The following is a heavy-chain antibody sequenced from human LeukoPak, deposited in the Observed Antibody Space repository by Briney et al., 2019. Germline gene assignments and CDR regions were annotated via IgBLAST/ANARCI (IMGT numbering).Heavy chain of an antibody. CDR2: LYYSGST. Sequence: SETLSLTCSVSGGSISSAYWSWIRQPPGKGLEWIGYLYYSGSTNYNPSLKSRVTISVDTSKNQFSLKLNSVTAADTAVYYCARALLYPPGAAGIDYYYMDVWGKGTTVTISS. CDR3: ARALLYPPGAAGIDYYYMDV. V-gene: IGHV4-59*01. CDR1: GGSISSAY. J-gene: IGHJ6*03. D-gene: IGHD6-13*01.